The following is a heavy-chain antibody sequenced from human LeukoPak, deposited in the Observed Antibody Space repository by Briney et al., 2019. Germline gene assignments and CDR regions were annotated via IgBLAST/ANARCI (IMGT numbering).Heavy chain of an antibody. V-gene: IGHV3-30*18. CDR2: IQYDGSNE. D-gene: IGHD2-8*01. J-gene: IGHJ6*03. CDR3: AKDRCSNGVGCYYYYMDV. Sequence: GRSLRLSCAAPGFTFSSYGMHWVRQAPGKGLEWVAYIQYDGSNEQYADSVKGRFSISRDSSKNILYLQMNSLRAEDTAVYYCAKDRCSNGVGCYYYYMDVWGKGTTVTISS. CDR1: GFTFSSYG.